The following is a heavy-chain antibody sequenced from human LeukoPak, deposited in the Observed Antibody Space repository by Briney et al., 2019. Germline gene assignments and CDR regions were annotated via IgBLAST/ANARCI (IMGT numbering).Heavy chain of an antibody. V-gene: IGHV3-23*01. D-gene: IGHD2-15*01. J-gene: IGHJ4*02. Sequence: GGSLRLSCEASGFTFSSYAMNWVRQVPGKGLEWVSSITGSGSDTYFVDSVKGRFTISRDNSKNTLYLQLNSLRAEDTAVYYCAKGTEGYCSGTICYPFDYWGRGTLVTVSS. CDR3: AKGTEGYCSGTICYPFDY. CDR2: ITGSGSDT. CDR1: GFTFSSYA.